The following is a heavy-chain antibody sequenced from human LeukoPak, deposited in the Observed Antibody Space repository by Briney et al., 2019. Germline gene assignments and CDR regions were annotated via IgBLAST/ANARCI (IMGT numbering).Heavy chain of an antibody. D-gene: IGHD2-21*02. CDR2: MYSIDST. V-gene: IGHV3-66*04. Sequence: GGSLRLSCAASGFTVSNNYMTWVRQSPGKGLELVSLMYSIDSTYYADSVKGRFTISRDNSKNTLYLQMNSLRAEDTVVYYCARRGDWQQGYWFDPRGQGTLVTVSS. CDR1: GFTVSNNY. CDR3: ARRGDWQQGYWFDP. J-gene: IGHJ5*02.